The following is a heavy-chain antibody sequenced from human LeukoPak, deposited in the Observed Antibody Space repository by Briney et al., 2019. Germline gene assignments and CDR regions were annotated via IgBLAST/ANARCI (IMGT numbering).Heavy chain of an antibody. J-gene: IGHJ4*02. CDR3: ARETAGPFDY. V-gene: IGHV1-69*05. D-gene: IGHD6-13*01. CDR2: IIPIFGTA. Sequence: ASVKVSRKASGGTFSSYAISWVRQAPGQGLEWMGGIIPIFGTANYAQKFQGRVTITRDTSASTAYMELSSLRSEDTAVYYCARETAGPFDYWGQGTLVTVSS. CDR1: GGTFSSYA.